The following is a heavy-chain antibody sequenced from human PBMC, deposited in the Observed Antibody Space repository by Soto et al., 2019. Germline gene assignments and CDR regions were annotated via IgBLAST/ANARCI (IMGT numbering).Heavy chain of an antibody. Sequence: SVKVSCKASGGTFSSYAISWVRQAPGQGLEWMGGIIPIFGTANYAQKFQGRVTITGDKSTSTAYMELSSLRSEDTAVYYCARTIVVVPAADYYYYYGMDVWGQGTTVT. V-gene: IGHV1-69*06. CDR1: GGTFSSYA. D-gene: IGHD2-2*01. CDR3: ARTIVVVPAADYYYYYGMDV. J-gene: IGHJ6*02. CDR2: IIPIFGTA.